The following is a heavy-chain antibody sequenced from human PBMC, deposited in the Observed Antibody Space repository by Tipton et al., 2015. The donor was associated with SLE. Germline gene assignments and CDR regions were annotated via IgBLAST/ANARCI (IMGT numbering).Heavy chain of an antibody. J-gene: IGHJ4*02. V-gene: IGHV4-39*01. CDR3: ARHTSIAARQGYFDY. CDR1: GGSISSSSYY. CDR2: IXYSVCP. D-gene: IGHD6-6*01. Sequence: LRLSCTVSGGSISSSSYYWGWIRQXPGKGLEWIGSIXYSVCPNANPSLKSRVTISVDTSKNQFSLKLSSVTAADTSVYYCARHTSIAARQGYFDYWGQGTLVTVSS.